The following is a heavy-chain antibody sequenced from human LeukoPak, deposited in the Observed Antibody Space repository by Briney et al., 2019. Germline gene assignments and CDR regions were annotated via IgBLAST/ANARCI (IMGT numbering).Heavy chain of an antibody. D-gene: IGHD3-10*01. Sequence: SETLSLTCTISGDSITLYYWYWIRQAPGKGLEWIGYIYHSGITTYSPSLKSRVTMSVDTSKNQFSLKLSSVTAADTAVYYCAREIPSGSYFPWDYWGQGTLVTVSS. CDR3: AREIPSGSYFPWDY. CDR2: IYHSGIT. CDR1: GDSITLYY. J-gene: IGHJ4*02. V-gene: IGHV4-59*12.